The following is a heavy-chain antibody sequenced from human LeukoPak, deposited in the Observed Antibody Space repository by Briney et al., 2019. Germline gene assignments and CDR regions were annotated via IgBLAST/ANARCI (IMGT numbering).Heavy chain of an antibody. J-gene: IGHJ6*03. CDR2: IYYSGST. Sequence: PSETLSLTCTVSGGSISSYYWSWIRQPPGKGLEWIGYIYYSGSTNYNPSLKSRVTISVDTSKNQFSLKLSSVTAADTAVYYCARVGGSGYYYYYYMDVWGKGTTVTVSS. D-gene: IGHD3-10*01. CDR3: ARVGGSGYYYYYYMDV. V-gene: IGHV4-59*01. CDR1: GGSISSYY.